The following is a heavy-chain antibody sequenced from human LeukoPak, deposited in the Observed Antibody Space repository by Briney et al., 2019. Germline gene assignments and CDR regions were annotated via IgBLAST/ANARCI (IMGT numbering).Heavy chain of an antibody. CDR2: IYHSGST. Sequence: SETLSLTCTVSGGSISSGGYSWSWIRQPPGKGLEWIGYIYHSGSTYYNPSLKSRVTISVDRSKNQFSLKLSSVTAADTAVYYCARGRYYGSGSYYNPYYFDYWGQGTLVTVSS. CDR3: ARGRYYGSGSYYNPYYFDY. CDR1: GGSISSGGYS. J-gene: IGHJ4*02. V-gene: IGHV4-30-2*01. D-gene: IGHD3-10*01.